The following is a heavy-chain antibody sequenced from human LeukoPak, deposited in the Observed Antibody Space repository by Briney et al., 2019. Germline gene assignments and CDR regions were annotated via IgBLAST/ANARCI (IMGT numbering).Heavy chain of an antibody. J-gene: IGHJ5*02. CDR3: ARDVSSNYDWFDP. CDR2: IYTSGSN. CDR1: GGSISSGSYY. V-gene: IGHV4-61*02. Sequence: SETLSLTCTVSGGSISSGSYYWSWIRQPAGKGLEWIVRIYTSGSNNYNPSLKSRVTISVDTSKNQFSLKLSSVTAADTAVYYCARDVSSNYDWFDPWGQGTLVTVSS. D-gene: IGHD4-11*01.